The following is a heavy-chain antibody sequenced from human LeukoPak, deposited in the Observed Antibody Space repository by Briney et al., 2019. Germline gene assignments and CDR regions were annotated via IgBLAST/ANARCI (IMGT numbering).Heavy chain of an antibody. CDR3: AKHQEGRRIHSSGYYRC. Sequence: GGSLRLSCAASGFTFSSYAMSWVRLAPGKGLEWVSAISGSGGSTYYADSVKGRFTISRDNSKDTLYLQMNSLRAEDTAVYYCAKHQEGRRIHSSGYYRCWGQGTLVTVSS. J-gene: IGHJ4*02. CDR2: ISGSGGST. CDR1: GFTFSSYA. D-gene: IGHD3-22*01. V-gene: IGHV3-23*01.